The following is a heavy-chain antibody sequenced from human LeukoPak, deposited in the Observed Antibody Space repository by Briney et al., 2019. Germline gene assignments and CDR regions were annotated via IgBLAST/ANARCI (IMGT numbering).Heavy chain of an antibody. Sequence: SGTLCLTPTVSGGAISESSYHFGSIRQPRRDWLEWIGSIHYSGTPYYRPSLKSRVTISVDTSKNQFSLKLTSVTAADTAVYYCAREVASSVHYWGQGTLVTVSS. CDR3: AREVASSVHY. D-gene: IGHD3-10*01. CDR1: GGAISESSYH. J-gene: IGHJ4*02. V-gene: IGHV4-39*01. CDR2: IHYSGTP.